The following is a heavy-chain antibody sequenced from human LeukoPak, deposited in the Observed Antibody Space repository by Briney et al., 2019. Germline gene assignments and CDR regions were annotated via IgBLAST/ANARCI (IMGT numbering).Heavy chain of an antibody. D-gene: IGHD4-17*01. CDR2: INPNSGGT. J-gene: IGHJ4*02. CDR3: ARGIYGDYHSGYFDH. Sequence: ASVKVSCKASGYTFTGYYMHWVRQAPGQGLEWMGWINPNSGGTNYAQKFQGRVTMTRDTSISTAYMELSRLRSDDTAVYYCARGIYGDYHSGYFDHWGQGTLVTVSS. V-gene: IGHV1-2*02. CDR1: GYTFTGYY.